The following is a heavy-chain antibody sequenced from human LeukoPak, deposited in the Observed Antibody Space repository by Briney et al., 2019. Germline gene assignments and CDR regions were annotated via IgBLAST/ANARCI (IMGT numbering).Heavy chain of an antibody. D-gene: IGHD2-21*02. J-gene: IGHJ5*02. CDR2: LYHSGTT. CDR3: ARTLRWVVTATGNFHNWFDP. V-gene: IGHV4-38-2*02. Sequence: SETLSLTCTVSGYSISSGYYWGWIRQPPGKGLEWIGTLYHSGTTYYNPSLKSRVTISVDTSTNHFSLRLSSVTAADTAIYYCARTLRWVVTATGNFHNWFDPWGQGTLVTVSS. CDR1: GYSISSGYY.